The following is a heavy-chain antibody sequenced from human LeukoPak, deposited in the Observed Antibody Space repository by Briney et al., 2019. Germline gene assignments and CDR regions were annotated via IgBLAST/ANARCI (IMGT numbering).Heavy chain of an antibody. CDR2: IDPSDSYT. D-gene: IGHD6-19*01. J-gene: IGHJ4*02. CDR3: ARGSGWTDY. CDR1: GYSFTNNW. Sequence: LGESLRISCKDSGYSFTNNWIIWVRQMPGKGLERMGRIDPSDSYTDYSPSFQSHVTISADKSIITTYLQWSSLKASDTAMYYCARGSGWTDYWGQGTLVTVSS. V-gene: IGHV5-10-1*01.